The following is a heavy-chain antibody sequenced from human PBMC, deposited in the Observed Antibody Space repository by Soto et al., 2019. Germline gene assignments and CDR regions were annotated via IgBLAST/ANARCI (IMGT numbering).Heavy chain of an antibody. CDR1: GGTFSSYT. CDR3: ARALAKGVEVAGQDY. Sequence: QVQLVQSGAEVKKPGSSVKVSCKASGGTFSSYTISWVRQAPGQGLEWMGRIIPILGIANYAQKFQGRVTITADKSTSTAYMELSSLRSEDTAVYYCARALAKGVEVAGQDYWGQGTLVTVSS. V-gene: IGHV1-69*02. J-gene: IGHJ4*02. CDR2: IIPILGIA. D-gene: IGHD6-19*01.